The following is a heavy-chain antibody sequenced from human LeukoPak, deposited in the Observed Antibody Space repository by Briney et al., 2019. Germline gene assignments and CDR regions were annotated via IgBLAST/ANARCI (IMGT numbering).Heavy chain of an antibody. V-gene: IGHV4-59*01. CDR1: GGSISSYY. J-gene: IGHJ5*02. CDR3: ARDGTGYSSGFDP. D-gene: IGHD6-25*01. Sequence: SETLSLTCTVSGGSISSYYWSWIRQPPGKGLEWIGYIYYSGSTNYNPSLKSRVTISVDTSKNQFSLKLSSVTAAATAVYYCARDGTGYSSGFDPWGQGTLVTVSS. CDR2: IYYSGST.